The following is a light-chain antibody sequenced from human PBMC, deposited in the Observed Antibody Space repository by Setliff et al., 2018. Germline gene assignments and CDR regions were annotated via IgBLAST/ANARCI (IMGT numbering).Light chain of an antibody. Sequence: QSVLAQPRSVSGSPGQSVTISCTGTSSDVGGYNYVSWYQQYPGKAPKLMIYDVSKRPSGVPDRFSGSKSGNTASLTISGLRAEDEADYYCCSYAGSYPYVFGTGTKVTVL. J-gene: IGLJ1*01. CDR1: SSDVGGYNY. CDR3: CSYAGSYPYV. V-gene: IGLV2-11*01. CDR2: DVS.